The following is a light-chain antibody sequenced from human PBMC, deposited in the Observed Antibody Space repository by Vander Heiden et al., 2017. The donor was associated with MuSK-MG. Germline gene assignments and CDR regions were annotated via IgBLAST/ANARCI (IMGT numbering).Light chain of an antibody. Sequence: QSALTHPASVSGSPGQSITISCTGTNSDIGAHDYVSWYQQQPGRAPKLLIYEAFYRTSGISGRFSGSKSVNTASLTISGLQPEDEATYYCASYSRDTTLVFGGGTEVTVL. J-gene: IGLJ2*01. CDR3: ASYSRDTTLV. V-gene: IGLV2-14*03. CDR1: NSDIGAHDY. CDR2: EAF.